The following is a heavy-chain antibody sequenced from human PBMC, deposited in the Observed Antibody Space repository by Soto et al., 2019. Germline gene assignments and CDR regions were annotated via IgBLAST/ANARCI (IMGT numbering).Heavy chain of an antibody. CDR1: GYSIISSDFD. V-gene: IGHV4-39*01. Sequence: XETLSLTCTVSGYSIISSDFDWGWDRQPPGKGLEWIGSIFYLGSSYYNPSLKSRVTMSVDTSKNEFSLRLRSVTAADTALYFCARHSLALRKNNWFDHWGQGIMVTVSS. CDR2: IFYLGSS. J-gene: IGHJ5*02. CDR3: ARHSLALRKNNWFDH. D-gene: IGHD3-3*02.